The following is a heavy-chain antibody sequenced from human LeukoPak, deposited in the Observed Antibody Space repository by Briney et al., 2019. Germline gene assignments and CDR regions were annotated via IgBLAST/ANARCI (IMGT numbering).Heavy chain of an antibody. D-gene: IGHD1-1*01. CDR3: ARHNFSRLGYFDY. CDR2: IYYSGST. CDR1: GGSTSSYY. J-gene: IGHJ4*02. Sequence: SETLSLTCTVSGGSTSSYYWSWIRQPPGKGLEWIGYIYYSGSTNYNPSLKSRVTISVGTSKKQFSLKLSSVTAADTAVYYCARHNFSRLGYFDYWGQGTLVTVSS. V-gene: IGHV4-59*08.